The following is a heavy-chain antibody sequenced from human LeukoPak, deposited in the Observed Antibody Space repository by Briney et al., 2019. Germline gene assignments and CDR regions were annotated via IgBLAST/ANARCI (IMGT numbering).Heavy chain of an antibody. D-gene: IGHD6-13*01. V-gene: IGHV3-20*04. CDR2: INWNGGST. J-gene: IGHJ4*02. CDR3: ARGDSYSGSSGFGY. Sequence: PGGSLRLSCAASGFIFDDYGMSWVRQAPGKGLEWVSGINWNGGSTGYADSVKGRFTISRDNAKNSLYLQMNSLRAEDTALYYCARGDSYSGSSGFGYWGQGTLVTVSS. CDR1: GFIFDDYG.